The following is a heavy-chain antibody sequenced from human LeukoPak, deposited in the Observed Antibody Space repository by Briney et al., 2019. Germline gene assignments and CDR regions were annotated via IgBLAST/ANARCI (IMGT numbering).Heavy chain of an antibody. V-gene: IGHV1-2*02. CDR2: INPNSGGT. Sequence: ASVKVSCKASGYTFTGYYMHWVRQAPGQGLEWMGWINPNSGGTNYAQKFQGRVTMTRDTSISTAYMELSRLRSDDTAVYYCARDLGSDFWSGYYTYYYYYMDVWGKGTTVTVSS. D-gene: IGHD3-3*01. CDR3: ARDLGSDFWSGYYTYYYYYMDV. J-gene: IGHJ6*03. CDR1: GYTFTGYY.